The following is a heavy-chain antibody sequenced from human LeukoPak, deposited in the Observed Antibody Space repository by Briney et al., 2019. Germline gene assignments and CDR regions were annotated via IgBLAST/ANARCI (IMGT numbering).Heavy chain of an antibody. CDR3: ARDYGGSSPFDY. V-gene: IGHV3-21*01. CDR1: GFSFSHYA. D-gene: IGHD4-23*01. CDR2: ITSSSDYI. J-gene: IGHJ4*02. Sequence: GGSLRLSCAGSGFSFSHYAINWVRQAPGKGLEWVSSITSSSDYIYYADSVKGRFTISRDNAKNSLYLHMNSLRAEDTAVYYCARDYGGSSPFDYWGQGTLVTVSS.